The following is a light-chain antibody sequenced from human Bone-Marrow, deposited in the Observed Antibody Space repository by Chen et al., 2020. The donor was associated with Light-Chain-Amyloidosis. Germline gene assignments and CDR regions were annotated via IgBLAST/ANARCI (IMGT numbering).Light chain of an antibody. J-gene: IGKJ4*01. V-gene: IGKV3-20*01. Sequence: EIVFTQSPCTLSLSPGEGANLSCRASQTTSSNYLTWYQQKFGQAPRLLIYGSSSRATGIPDRINGSGSGTDLTLTNNRLEPEDFAMYYCKQCGTSQLAIGAGSKVEIK. CDR1: QTTSSNY. CDR2: GSS. CDR3: KQCGTSQLA.